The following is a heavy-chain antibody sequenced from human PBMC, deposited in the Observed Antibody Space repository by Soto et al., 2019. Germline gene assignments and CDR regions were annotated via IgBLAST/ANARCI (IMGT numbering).Heavy chain of an antibody. CDR2: IYYSGST. V-gene: IGHV4-39*01. J-gene: IGHJ5*02. Sequence: PSETLSLTCTVSGGSISSSSYYWGRIRQPPGKGLEWIGSIYYSGSTYYNPSLKSRVTISVDTSKNQFSLKLSSVTAADTAVYYCARPRDVYCSSTSCYYPAGWFDPWGQGTLVTVSS. CDR3: ARPRDVYCSSTSCYYPAGWFDP. D-gene: IGHD2-2*01. CDR1: GGSISSSSYY.